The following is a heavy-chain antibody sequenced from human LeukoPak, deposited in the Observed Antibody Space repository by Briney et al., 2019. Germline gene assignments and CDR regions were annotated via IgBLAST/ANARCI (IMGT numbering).Heavy chain of an antibody. CDR1: GGSISSSSYY. J-gene: IGHJ4*02. Sequence: PSETLSLTCTVSGGSISSSSYYWGWIRQPPGKGLEWIGSIYYSGSTYYNPSLKSRVTISVDTSKNQFSLKLTSVTAADTAMYYCVRAEINDYSRYWGQGILVTVSS. CDR2: IYYSGST. CDR3: VRAEINDYSRY. D-gene: IGHD4-11*01. V-gene: IGHV4-39*07.